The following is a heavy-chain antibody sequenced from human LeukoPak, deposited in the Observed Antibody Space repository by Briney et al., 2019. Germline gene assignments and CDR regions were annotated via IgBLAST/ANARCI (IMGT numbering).Heavy chain of an antibody. CDR2: IKSKTHGGTT. CDR1: GFTVSSNY. CDR3: TTVEYAAFDI. V-gene: IGHV3-15*01. D-gene: IGHD2/OR15-2a*01. J-gene: IGHJ3*02. Sequence: GESLRLSCAASGFTVSSNYMSWVRQAPGKGLEWVGLIKSKTHGGTTDYAAPVKGRFTISRDDSRNTLYLQMNSLKTEDTAIYYCTTVEYAAFDIWGQGTMVTVSS.